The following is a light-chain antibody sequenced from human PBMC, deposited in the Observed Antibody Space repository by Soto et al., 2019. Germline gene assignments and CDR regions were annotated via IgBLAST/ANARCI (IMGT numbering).Light chain of an antibody. CDR3: AAWDDSLNVVV. CDR1: SSNIGSNT. V-gene: IGLV1-44*01. Sequence: QSVLTQPPSASETPGQRVTISCSGSSSNIGSNTVTWYQQLPGTAPKLLIYSNNQRPSGVPDRFSGSKSGTSAFLAISGLQSEDEADYYCAAWDDSLNVVVFGGGTKLTVL. CDR2: SNN. J-gene: IGLJ2*01.